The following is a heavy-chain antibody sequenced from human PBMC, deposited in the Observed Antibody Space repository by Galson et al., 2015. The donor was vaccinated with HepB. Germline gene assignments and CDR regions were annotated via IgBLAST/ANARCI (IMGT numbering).Heavy chain of an antibody. V-gene: IGHV3-15*01. Sequence: FIFSHAWMNWVRQAPGKGLEWVGRIKSEADGGTTDYAAPVKGRFTISRDDSKSMVYVQIHSLKTEDTAQYYCTTSTYYYYYMDVWGQGTTVTVSS. J-gene: IGHJ6*03. CDR3: TTSTYYYYYMDV. CDR1: FIFSHAW. D-gene: IGHD3-16*01. CDR2: IKSEADGGTT.